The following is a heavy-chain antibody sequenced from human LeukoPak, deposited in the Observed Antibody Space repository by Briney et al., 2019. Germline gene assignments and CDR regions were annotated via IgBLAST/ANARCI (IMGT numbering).Heavy chain of an antibody. V-gene: IGHV4-61*08. CDR2: IHYSG. CDR1: GGSISSGGYY. CDR3: ATSRAEL. D-gene: IGHD2-2*01. J-gene: IGHJ2*01. Sequence: SQTLSLTCTVSGGSISSGGYYWSWIRQHPGKGLEWTGHIHYSGLKSRITISEDTSKNQFSLSLRSVTAADTAVYYCATSRAELWGRGTLVTVSS.